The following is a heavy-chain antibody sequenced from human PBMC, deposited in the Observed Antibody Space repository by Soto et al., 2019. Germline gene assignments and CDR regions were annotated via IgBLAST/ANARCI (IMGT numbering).Heavy chain of an antibody. Sequence: ASVKVSCKASGYTFTSDGISWVRQAPGQGLEWMGWISAYNGNTNYAQKLQGRVTMTTDTSTSTAYMELRSLRSDDTAVYYGARARIAGRGLWAFDIWGQGKMVT. CDR1: GYTFTSDG. V-gene: IGHV1-18*01. D-gene: IGHD3-16*01. CDR2: ISAYNGNT. CDR3: ARARIAGRGLWAFDI. J-gene: IGHJ3*02.